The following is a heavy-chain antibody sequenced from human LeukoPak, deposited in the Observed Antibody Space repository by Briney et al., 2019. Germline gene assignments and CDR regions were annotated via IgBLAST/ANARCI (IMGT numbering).Heavy chain of an antibody. CDR2: INAGNGNT. Sequence: GASGKVSCKASGYSFTSYAMHWVRQAPGQGLEWVGWINAGNGNTTYSQKFQGRVTITRDTSASTAYMELSSLRSEDTAVYYRARDPRRTVRGEMGFDYWGQGTLVTVSS. J-gene: IGHJ4*02. CDR3: ARDPRRTVRGEMGFDY. CDR1: GYSFTSYA. V-gene: IGHV1-3*01. D-gene: IGHD3-10*01.